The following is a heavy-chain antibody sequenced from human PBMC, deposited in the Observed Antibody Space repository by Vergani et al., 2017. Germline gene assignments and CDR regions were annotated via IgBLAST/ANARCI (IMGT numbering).Heavy chain of an antibody. V-gene: IGHV3-33*01. D-gene: IGHD2-2*01. CDR1: GFTFSSYR. J-gene: IGHJ4*02. CDR2: IWYDGSNK. Sequence: QVQLVESGGGVVQPGRSLRLSCAASGFTFSSYRMHWVRPAPGKGLEWVAVIWYDGSNKYYADSVKGRFTISRDNSKNTLYLQMNSLRAEDTAVYSCARLGYCSSTSCFGDYWGQGTLVTVSS. CDR3: ARLGYCSSTSCFGDY.